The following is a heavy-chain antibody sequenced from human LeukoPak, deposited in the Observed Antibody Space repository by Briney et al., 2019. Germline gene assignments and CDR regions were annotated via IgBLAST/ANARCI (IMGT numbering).Heavy chain of an antibody. CDR3: ARDRLLRLQYGMDV. CDR1: GYTFTSYY. CDR2: INPSGGST. V-gene: IGHV1-46*01. D-gene: IGHD2/OR15-2a*01. J-gene: IGHJ6*02. Sequence: GASVKVSCKASGYTFTSYYMHWVRQAPGQGLGWMGIINPSGGSTRYAQKFQGRVTMTSDTSTSTVYMELSSLRSEDTAVYYCARDRLLRLQYGMDVWGQGTTVTVSS.